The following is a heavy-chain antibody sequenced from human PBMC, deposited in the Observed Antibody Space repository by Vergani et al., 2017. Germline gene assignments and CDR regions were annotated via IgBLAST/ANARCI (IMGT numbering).Heavy chain of an antibody. CDR3: ARDLWSDIVVVPAAIPGAFDF. D-gene: IGHD2-2*02. CDR2: IIPIFGTA. CDR1: GGTFSSYA. Sequence: QVQLVQSGAEVKKPGSSVKVSCKASGGTFSSYAISWVRQAPGQGLEWMGGIIPIFGTANYAQKFQGRVTITADESTSTAYMELSSLRSEDTAVYYCARDLWSDIVVVPAAIPGAFDFWGQGTMVTVSS. J-gene: IGHJ3*01. V-gene: IGHV1-69*01.